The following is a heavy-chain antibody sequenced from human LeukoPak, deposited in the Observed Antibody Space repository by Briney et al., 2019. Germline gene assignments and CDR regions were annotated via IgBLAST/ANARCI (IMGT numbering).Heavy chain of an antibody. D-gene: IGHD3-10*01. J-gene: IGHJ4*02. CDR2: ISYDGSNK. V-gene: IGHV3-30*04. Sequence: GGSLRLSCAASGFTFSSYAMHWVRQAPGKGLEWVAVISYDGSNKYYADSVKGRFTISRDNSKNTLYLQMNSLRAEDTAVYYCARDSMVRGVGDHFDYWGQGTLVTVSS. CDR1: GFTFSSYA. CDR3: ARDSMVRGVGDHFDY.